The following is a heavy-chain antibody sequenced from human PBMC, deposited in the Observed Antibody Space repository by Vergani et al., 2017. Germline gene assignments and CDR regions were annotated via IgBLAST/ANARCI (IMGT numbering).Heavy chain of an antibody. V-gene: IGHV4-61*02. D-gene: IGHD2-21*01. CDR3: VRVLHTSYILGAFDI. Sequence: QVQLQESGPGLVKPSQTLSLTCTVSGGSISSGSYYWSWIRQPAGKGLEWIGRIYTSGSTNYNPSLKSRVTISADASRGRFSLNLRSVTTSDTAVYYCVRVLHTSYILGAFDIWGQGIKVTVSS. CDR1: GGSISSGSYY. J-gene: IGHJ3*02. CDR2: IYTSGST.